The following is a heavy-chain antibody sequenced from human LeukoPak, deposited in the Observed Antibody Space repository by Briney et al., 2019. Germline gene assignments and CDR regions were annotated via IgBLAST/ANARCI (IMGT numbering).Heavy chain of an antibody. D-gene: IGHD3-16*02. CDR1: GFTFNSFA. CDR3: AKSLGVGGYTRYKGFDQ. Sequence: GGSLRLSCAASGFTFNSFAMNWVRQAPGKGLEWVSSISGSDGTSHYADFVKGRFTISRDNSKNTLYLQMNSLRAEDMAAYYCAKSLGVGGYTRYKGFDQWGQGTLVVVSS. V-gene: IGHV3-23*01. J-gene: IGHJ4*02. CDR2: ISGSDGTS.